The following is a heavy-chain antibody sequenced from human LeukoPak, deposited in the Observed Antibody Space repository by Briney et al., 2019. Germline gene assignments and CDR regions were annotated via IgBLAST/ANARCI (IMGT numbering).Heavy chain of an antibody. J-gene: IGHJ4*02. V-gene: IGHV3-7*01. CDR2: IKQDGSEK. CDR1: GFTFSSYW. Sequence: PGGSLRLSCAASGFTFSSYWMSWVRQAPGKGLEWVANIKQDGSEKYYVDSVKGRFTISRDNAKNSLYLQMNSLRAEDTAVYYCARRDWYYDSSGYSYYFDYWGQGTLVTVSS. D-gene: IGHD3-22*01. CDR3: ARRDWYYDSSGYSYYFDY.